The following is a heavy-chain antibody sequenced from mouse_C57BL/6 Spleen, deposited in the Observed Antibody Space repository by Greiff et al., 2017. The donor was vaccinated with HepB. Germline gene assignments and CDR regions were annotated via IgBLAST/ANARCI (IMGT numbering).Heavy chain of an antibody. J-gene: IGHJ4*01. D-gene: IGHD2-12*01. Sequence: EVQVVESGGGLVKPGGSLKLSCAASGFTFSSYAMSWVRQTPEKRLEWVATISDGGSYTYYPDNVKGRFTISRDNAKNNLYLQMSHLKSEDTAMYYCARDRDDEGYYAMDYWGQGTSVTVSS. CDR1: GFTFSSYA. V-gene: IGHV5-4*01. CDR3: ARDRDDEGYYAMDY. CDR2: ISDGGSYT.